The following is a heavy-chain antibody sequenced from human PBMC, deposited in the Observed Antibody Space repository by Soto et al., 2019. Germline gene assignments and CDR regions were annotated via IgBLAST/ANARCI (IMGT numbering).Heavy chain of an antibody. CDR1: GGTFNSYA. CDR3: ARVRHPPYGSGLRSLYWDFDL. Sequence: QVQLVQSGAEVKKPGSSVKVSCKASGGTFNSYALTWVRQAPGHGLEWMGGIIPIFRSTNYAQKFQGRVTMTANRSTSTAYMELSSLRSDDTAVYYCARVRHPPYGSGLRSLYWDFDLWGRGTLVTVSS. J-gene: IGHJ2*01. D-gene: IGHD6-19*01. V-gene: IGHV1-69*06. CDR2: IIPIFRST.